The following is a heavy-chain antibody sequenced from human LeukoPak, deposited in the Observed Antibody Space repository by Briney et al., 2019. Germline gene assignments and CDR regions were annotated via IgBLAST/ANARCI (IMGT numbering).Heavy chain of an antibody. CDR2: ISSSSSYI. CDR1: GFTFSSYS. V-gene: IGHV3-21*01. D-gene: IGHD2-2*01. Sequence: GGSLRLSCAASGFTFSSYSMNWVRQAPGKGLEWVSCISSSSSYIYYADSVKGRFTISRDNATNSPYLQMNNLRAEDTAVYYCARGACSSTSCPFWFDPWGQGTMVTVSS. J-gene: IGHJ5*02. CDR3: ARGACSSTSCPFWFDP.